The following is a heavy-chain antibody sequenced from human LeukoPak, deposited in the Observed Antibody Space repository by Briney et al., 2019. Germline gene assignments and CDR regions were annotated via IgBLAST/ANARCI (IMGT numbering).Heavy chain of an antibody. D-gene: IGHD6-19*01. CDR1: GFPFSNYD. Sequence: GGSLRLSCAASGFPFSNYDIHWVRQAPGKGLEWVAVISFDGSNKKYADSVKGRFTISRDNSKNTLYLQMNSLRAEDTAVYYCAKGEPRISSGWYNYWGQGTLVTVSS. J-gene: IGHJ4*02. CDR3: AKGEPRISSGWYNY. CDR2: ISFDGSNK. V-gene: IGHV3-30*18.